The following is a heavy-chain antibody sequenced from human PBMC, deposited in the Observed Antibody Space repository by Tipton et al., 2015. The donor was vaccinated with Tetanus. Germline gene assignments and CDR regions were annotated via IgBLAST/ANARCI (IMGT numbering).Heavy chain of an antibody. CDR2: IFRTGTT. CDR1: GGSISTGGYS. CDR3: ARTSGYLYSSY. D-gene: IGHD3-3*01. J-gene: IGHJ1*01. V-gene: IGHV4-30-2*01. Sequence: TLSLTCTVSGGSISTGGYSWRWIRQPPGKGLECIGYIFRTGTTTYNPSLKSRVSISLDTSKNQFSLNLNSVTAAETAVYYCARTSGYLYSSYWGQGTLVTVSS.